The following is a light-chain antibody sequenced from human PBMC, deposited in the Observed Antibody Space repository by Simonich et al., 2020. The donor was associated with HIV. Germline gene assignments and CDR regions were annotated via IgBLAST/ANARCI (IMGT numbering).Light chain of an antibody. CDR3: QQYYSTPQT. V-gene: IGKV4-1*01. CDR1: RSVLYRSNNKND. J-gene: IGKJ1*01. CDR2: WAS. Sequence: DIVMTQSPDSLAVSLGERATVNCRSLRSVLYRSNNKNDLAWYQQKPGQPPKLLIYWASTRESGVPDRFSGSGSGTDFTLTISSLQAEDVAVYYCQQYYSTPQTFGQGTKVEIK.